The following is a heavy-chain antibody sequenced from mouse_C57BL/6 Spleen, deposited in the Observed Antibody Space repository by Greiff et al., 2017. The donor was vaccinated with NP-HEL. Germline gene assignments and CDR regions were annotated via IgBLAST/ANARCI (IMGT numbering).Heavy chain of an antibody. CDR3: ATHYYGSSLDY. Sequence: VKLQESGPELVKPGASVKISCKASGYAFSSSWMNWVKQRPGKGLERIGRLYPGDGDTNYNGKFKGKATLTADKSSSTAYMQLSSLTSEDSAVYFCATHYYGSSLDYWGQGTTLTVSS. D-gene: IGHD1-1*01. V-gene: IGHV1-82*01. J-gene: IGHJ2*01. CDR1: GYAFSSSW. CDR2: LYPGDGDT.